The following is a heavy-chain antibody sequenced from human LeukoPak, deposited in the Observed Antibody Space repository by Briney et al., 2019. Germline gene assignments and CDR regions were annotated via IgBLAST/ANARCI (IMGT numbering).Heavy chain of an antibody. D-gene: IGHD3-16*01. CDR1: AYTFTKYG. CDR3: AKMGEQQSFDY. CDR2: ISSYNGNT. V-gene: IGHV1-18*01. J-gene: IGHJ4*02. Sequence: AAVPVTCMSSAYTFTKYGNSWVRQAPGQGLEWMGGISSYNGNTNYAEKLQGRVTMTTDTSTSTVYMELRSLRSVDTAVYYCAKMGEQQSFDYWREGTLVTVPS.